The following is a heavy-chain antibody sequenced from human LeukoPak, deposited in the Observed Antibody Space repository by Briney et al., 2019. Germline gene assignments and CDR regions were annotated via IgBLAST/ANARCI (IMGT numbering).Heavy chain of an antibody. CDR3: ARGVIMSGTGVPDTWLDP. CDR1: GGYISSYY. J-gene: IGHJ5*02. CDR2: IYYSGST. V-gene: IGHV4-59*01. D-gene: IGHD1-26*01. Sequence: SETLSLTCTVSGGYISSYYWSWIRQPPGKGLEWIGYIYYSGSTKYKPSLKSRVTISVDTSKNQFSLKLSSGTAADTAVYYCARGVIMSGTGVPDTWLDPWGQGTLVTVSS.